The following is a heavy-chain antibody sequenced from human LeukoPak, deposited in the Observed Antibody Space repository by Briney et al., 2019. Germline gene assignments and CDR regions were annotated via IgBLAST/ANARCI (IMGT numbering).Heavy chain of an antibody. J-gene: IGHJ4*02. Sequence: PSETLSLTCTVSGGSICSGGYYWSWIRQHPGKGLEWIGYIYYSGSTYYNPSLKSRVTISVDTSKNQFSLKLSSVTAADTAVYYCARDRHGYFDYWGQGTLVTVSS. CDR3: ARDRHGYFDY. CDR2: IYYSGST. V-gene: IGHV4-31*03. CDR1: GGSICSGGYY.